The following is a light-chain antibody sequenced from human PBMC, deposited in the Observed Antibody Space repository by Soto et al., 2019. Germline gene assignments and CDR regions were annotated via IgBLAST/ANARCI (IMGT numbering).Light chain of an antibody. CDR1: QSVSTY. Sequence: ESVLTQSPATLSLSPGERATLSCRASQSVSTYLAWYQQKPGQAPRLLIYDASSRATGIPARFSGSGSGTDFTLTISSLEPEDFAVYYCQQRGNWPALTFGGGTKVDI. CDR2: DAS. CDR3: QQRGNWPALT. V-gene: IGKV3-11*01. J-gene: IGKJ4*01.